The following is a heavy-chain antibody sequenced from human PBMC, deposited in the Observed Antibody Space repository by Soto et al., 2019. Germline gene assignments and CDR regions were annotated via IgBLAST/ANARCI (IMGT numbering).Heavy chain of an antibody. D-gene: IGHD6-25*01. Sequence: PSETLSLTCTVSGGSITTYYWSWIRQSPGKGLEWIGYNSYSGSTNYNPSLKSRVTILVDTSKNQFSLKLSSVTAADTAVYYCARGDGYNVYWGQGTLVTVSS. V-gene: IGHV4-59*01. CDR3: ARGDGYNVY. CDR1: GGSITTYY. CDR2: NSYSGST. J-gene: IGHJ4*02.